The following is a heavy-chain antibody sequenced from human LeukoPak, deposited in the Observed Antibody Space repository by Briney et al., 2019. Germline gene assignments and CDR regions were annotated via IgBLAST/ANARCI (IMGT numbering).Heavy chain of an antibody. D-gene: IGHD4-23*01. CDR2: ISSSSSTI. Sequence: PGGSLRLSCAASGFTFSGYSMNWVRQAPGKGVEWVSYISSSSSTIYYADSVKGQFTISRDNAKTSLYMQMNSLRAEDTAVYYCARVGSTVVTRIDYWGQGTLVTVSS. J-gene: IGHJ4*02. CDR3: ARVGSTVVTRIDY. CDR1: GFTFSGYS. V-gene: IGHV3-48*01.